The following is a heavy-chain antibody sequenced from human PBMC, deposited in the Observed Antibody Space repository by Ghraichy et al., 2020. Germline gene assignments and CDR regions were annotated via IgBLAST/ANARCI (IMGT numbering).Heavy chain of an antibody. CDR2: IYYSGST. D-gene: IGHD3-3*01. J-gene: IGHJ5*02. CDR3: AKGGDFWSGYPHNWFDP. CDR1: GGSISSYY. V-gene: IGHV4-59*01. Sequence: SETLSLTCTVSGGSISSYYWSWIRQPPGKGLEWIGYIYYSGSTNYNPSLKSRVTISVDTSKNQFSLKLSSVTAADTAVYYCAKGGDFWSGYPHNWFDPWGQGTLVTVSS.